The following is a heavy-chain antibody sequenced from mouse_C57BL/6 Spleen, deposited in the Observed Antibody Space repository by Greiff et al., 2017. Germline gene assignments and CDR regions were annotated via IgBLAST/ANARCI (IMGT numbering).Heavy chain of an antibody. CDR1: GFTFSDYY. CDR3: ARAVVPYAMDY. CDR2: INYDGSST. V-gene: IGHV5-16*01. D-gene: IGHD1-1*01. J-gene: IGHJ4*01. Sequence: EVQLVESEGGLVQPGSSMKLSCTASGFTFSDYYMAWVRQVPEKGLEWVANINYDGSSTYYLDSLKSRFIISRDNAKNILYLQMSSLKSEDTATYYCARAVVPYAMDYWGQGTSVTVSS.